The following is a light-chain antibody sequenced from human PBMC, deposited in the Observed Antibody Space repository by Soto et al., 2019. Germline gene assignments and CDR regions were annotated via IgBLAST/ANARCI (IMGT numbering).Light chain of an antibody. J-gene: IGLJ1*01. CDR3: CSYAGSYTFV. Sequence: QSVLTQPPSVSGAPGQRVTISCTGSSSNIGAGYDVHWYQQPPGTAPKLLIYDNNNRPSGVPDRFSGSKSDNTASLTISGLQAEDEADYYCCSYAGSYTFVFGIGTKLTVL. CDR1: SSNIGAGYD. CDR2: DNN. V-gene: IGLV1-40*01.